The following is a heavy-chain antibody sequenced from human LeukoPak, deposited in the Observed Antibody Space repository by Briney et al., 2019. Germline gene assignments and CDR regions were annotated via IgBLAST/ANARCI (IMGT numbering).Heavy chain of an antibody. CDR1: GGSISSGGYY. CDR3: AREIEDYYYYMDV. CDR2: IYYSGST. J-gene: IGHJ6*03. V-gene: IGHV4-31*03. Sequence: SETLSLTCTVSGGSISSGGYYWIWLRQHPGKGLEWIVYIYYSGSTYYNPSLKTRVNMSVDTSKNQFSLKLSSVTAADTAVYYCAREIEDYYYYMDVWGKGTTVTVSS.